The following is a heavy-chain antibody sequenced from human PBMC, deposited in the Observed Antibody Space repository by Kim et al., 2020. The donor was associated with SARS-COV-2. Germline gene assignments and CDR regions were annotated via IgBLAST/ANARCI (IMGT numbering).Heavy chain of an antibody. V-gene: IGHV4-59*09. J-gene: IGHJ2*01. CDR3: ARGFDL. Sequence: YDSGRTHYHPSRKSRVTISVDTSKNQFSLTLSSVTAADTAVYYCARGFDLWGRGTLVTVSS. CDR2: YDSGRT.